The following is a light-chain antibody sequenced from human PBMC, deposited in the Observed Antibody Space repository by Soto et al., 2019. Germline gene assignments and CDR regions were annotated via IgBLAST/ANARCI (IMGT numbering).Light chain of an antibody. J-gene: IGLJ1*01. Sequence: QSVLTQPPSASGSPGQSVTISCTGTSCDVGGYNYVSWFQQHPGKAPKVIIYGVANRPSGVPDRFSGSKSGNTASLTVSGLQAEDEADYYCSSYAGSNNFVFXTGTKVTVL. CDR3: SSYAGSNNFV. CDR1: SCDVGGYNY. CDR2: GVA. V-gene: IGLV2-8*01.